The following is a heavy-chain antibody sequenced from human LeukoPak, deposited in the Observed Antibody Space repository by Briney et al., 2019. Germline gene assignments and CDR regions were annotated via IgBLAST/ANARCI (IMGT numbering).Heavy chain of an antibody. CDR2: ISYDGSNK. D-gene: IGHD6-13*01. V-gene: IGHV3-30*18. Sequence: PGGSLRLSCAASGFTFSSYGMHWVRQAPGKGLEWVAVISYDGSNKYYADSVKGRFTIPRDNSKNTLYLQMNSLRAEDTAVYYCAKDYAAALDYWGQGTLVTVSS. CDR3: AKDYAAALDY. J-gene: IGHJ4*02. CDR1: GFTFSSYG.